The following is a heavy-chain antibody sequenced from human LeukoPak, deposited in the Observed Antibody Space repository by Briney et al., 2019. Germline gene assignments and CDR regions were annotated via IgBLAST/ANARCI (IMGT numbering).Heavy chain of an antibody. CDR1: GGTFSSYA. V-gene: IGHV1-69*05. CDR3: ARGGPFPSSSSSREYYLDY. J-gene: IGHJ4*02. Sequence: SVKVSCKASGGTFSSYAISWVRQAPGQGLEWMGGIIPIFGTANYAQKFQGRVTITTDESTSTAYMELSSLRSDDTAVYYCARGGPFPSSSSSREYYLDYWGQGTLVTVSS. CDR2: IIPIFGTA. D-gene: IGHD6-6*01.